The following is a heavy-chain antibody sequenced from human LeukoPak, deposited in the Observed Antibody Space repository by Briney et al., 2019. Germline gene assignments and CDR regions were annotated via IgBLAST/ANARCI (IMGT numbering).Heavy chain of an antibody. Sequence: GGSLRLSCAASGFTFSSYWMSWVRQAPGKGLEWVSAISGSGGSTYYADSVKGRFTISRDNSKNTLYLQMNSLRAEDTAVYYCAKDYNWNDAFDPWGQGTLVTVSS. D-gene: IGHD1-1*01. CDR1: GFTFSSYW. V-gene: IGHV3-23*01. J-gene: IGHJ5*02. CDR3: AKDYNWNDAFDP. CDR2: ISGSGGST.